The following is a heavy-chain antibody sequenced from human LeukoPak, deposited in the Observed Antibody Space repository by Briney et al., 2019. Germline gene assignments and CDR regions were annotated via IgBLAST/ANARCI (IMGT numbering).Heavy chain of an antibody. CDR1: GFTFSSYA. CDR3: ARDRDSSGYSDY. Sequence: GGSLRLSCAASGFTFSSYAMHWVHQASGKGLEWVAVISYDGSNKYYADSVKGRFTISRDNSKNTLYLQMNSLRAEDTAVYYCARDRDSSGYSDYWGQGTLVTVSS. CDR2: ISYDGSNK. D-gene: IGHD3-22*01. J-gene: IGHJ4*02. V-gene: IGHV3-30-3*01.